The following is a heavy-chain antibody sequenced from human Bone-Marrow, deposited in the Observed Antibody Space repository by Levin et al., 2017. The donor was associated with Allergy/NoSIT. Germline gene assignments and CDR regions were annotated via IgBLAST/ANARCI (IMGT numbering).Heavy chain of an antibody. CDR2: IYYSGST. CDR1: GGSISSSSYY. V-gene: IGHV4-39*01. J-gene: IGHJ6*02. D-gene: IGHD2-2*01. Sequence: SQTLSLTCTVSGGSISSSSYYWGWIRQPPGKGLEWIGSIYYSGSTYYNPSLKSRVTISVDTSKNQFSLKLSSVTAADTAVYYCARQLGYCSSTSCYSPYYYYGMDVWGQGTTVTVSS. CDR3: ARQLGYCSSTSCYSPYYYYGMDV.